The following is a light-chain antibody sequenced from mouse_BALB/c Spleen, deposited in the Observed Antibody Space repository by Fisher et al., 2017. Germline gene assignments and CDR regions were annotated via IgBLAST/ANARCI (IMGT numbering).Light chain of an antibody. V-gene: IGKV4-74*01. CDR1: SSVSSSY. J-gene: IGKJ1*01. CDR3: QQWSSNPWT. CDR2: STS. Sequence: IVLTQSTAIMSASLGERVTMTCTASSSVSSSYLHWYQQKPGSSPKLWIYSTSNLASGVPARFSGSGSGNSYSLTISSMEAEDAATYYCQQWSSNPWTFGGGTKLEIK.